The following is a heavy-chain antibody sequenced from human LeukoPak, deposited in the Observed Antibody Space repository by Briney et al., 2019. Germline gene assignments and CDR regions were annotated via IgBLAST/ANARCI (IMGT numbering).Heavy chain of an antibody. CDR3: AGGLRRGYSYGQPPPYYFDY. Sequence: SQTLSLTCAVSGGSISSGGYSWSWIRQPPGKGLEWIGYIYHSGSTYYNPSLKSRVTISVDRSKNQFSLKLSSVTAAATAVYYCAGGLRRGYSYGQPPPYYFDYGGQGTRVTVPS. V-gene: IGHV4-30-2*01. CDR2: IYHSGST. J-gene: IGHJ4*02. D-gene: IGHD5-18*01. CDR1: GGSISSGGYS.